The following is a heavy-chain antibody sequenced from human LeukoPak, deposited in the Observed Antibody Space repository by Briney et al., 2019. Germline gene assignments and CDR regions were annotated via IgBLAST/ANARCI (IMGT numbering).Heavy chain of an antibody. CDR1: GYTLTELS. D-gene: IGHD5-12*01. CDR2: FDPEDGET. V-gene: IGHV1-24*01. CDR3: ATDPRDGSYDWEEFDY. Sequence: ASVKVSCKVSGYTLTELSMHWVRQAPGKGLEWMGGFDPEDGETIYAQKFQGRVTMTEDTSTDTAYMELSSLRSEDTAVYYCATDPRDGSYDWEEFDYWGQGTLVTVSS. J-gene: IGHJ4*02.